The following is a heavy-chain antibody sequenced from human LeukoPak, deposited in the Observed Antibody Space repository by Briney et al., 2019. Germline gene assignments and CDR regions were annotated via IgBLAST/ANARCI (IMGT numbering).Heavy chain of an antibody. CDR1: GYIFTSYY. J-gene: IGHJ4*02. D-gene: IGHD3-22*01. V-gene: IGHV1-46*01. Sequence: ASVKVSCKASGYIFTSYYMHWLRQAPGQGLEWVGLINPTGGSTTYAQNFQGRVTMTRDTSTTTVYMEVRSLRSEGTAVYYCARAGYDSSGYYSYWGQGTLVTVSS. CDR2: INPTGGST. CDR3: ARAGYDSSGYYSY.